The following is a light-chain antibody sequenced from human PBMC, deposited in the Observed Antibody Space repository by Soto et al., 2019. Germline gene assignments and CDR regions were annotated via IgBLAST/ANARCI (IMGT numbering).Light chain of an antibody. Sequence: AIRMTQSPSSLSASTGGRVTITCRASQGISSYLAWYQQKPGKAPKLLIYAASTLQSGVPSRFSGSGSGTDFTLTLSCLQSEDFATYYCQQYYSYPRTFGQGTKVDI. CDR2: AAS. CDR3: QQYYSYPRT. V-gene: IGKV1-8*01. CDR1: QGISSY. J-gene: IGKJ1*01.